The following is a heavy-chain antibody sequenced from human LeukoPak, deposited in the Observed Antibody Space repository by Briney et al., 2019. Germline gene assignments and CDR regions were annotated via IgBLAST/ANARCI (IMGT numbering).Heavy chain of an antibody. Sequence: PSGTLSLTCAVSGGSISSSNWWSWVRQPPGKGLEWIGYIYYSGSTNYNPSLKGRVTISVDTSKNQFSLKLSSVTAADTAVYYCARHGLLRAETYYFDYWGQGTLVTVSS. D-gene: IGHD2-15*01. CDR1: GGSISSSNW. J-gene: IGHJ4*02. CDR3: ARHGLLRAETYYFDY. V-gene: IGHV4-4*02. CDR2: IYYSGST.